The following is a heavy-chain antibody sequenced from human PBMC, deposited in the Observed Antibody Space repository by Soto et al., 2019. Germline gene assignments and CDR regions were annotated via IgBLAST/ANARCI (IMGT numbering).Heavy chain of an antibody. CDR2: IIPILGIA. CDR1: GGTFSSYT. V-gene: IGHV1-69*02. CDR3: ARASMFRGVIIQDY. D-gene: IGHD3-10*01. J-gene: IGHJ4*02. Sequence: SVKVSCKASGGTFSSYTISWVRQAPGQGLEWMGRIIPILGIANYAQKFQGRVTITADKSTSTAYMELSSLRSEDTAVYYCARASMFRGVIIQDYWGQGTLVTVSS.